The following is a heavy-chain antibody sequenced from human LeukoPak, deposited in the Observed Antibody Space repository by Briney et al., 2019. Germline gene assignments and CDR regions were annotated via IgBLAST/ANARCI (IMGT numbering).Heavy chain of an antibody. CDR3: ATIGYCSSTSCYKWFDP. V-gene: IGHV4-34*01. Sequence: PSETLSLTCAVYGGSFSGYYWSWIRQPPGKGLEWIGEINHSGSTNYNPSLKSRVTISVDTSKNQFSLMLSSVTAAETAVYYCATIGYCSSTSCYKWFDPWGQGTLVTVSS. CDR2: INHSGST. D-gene: IGHD2-2*02. CDR1: GGSFSGYY. J-gene: IGHJ5*02.